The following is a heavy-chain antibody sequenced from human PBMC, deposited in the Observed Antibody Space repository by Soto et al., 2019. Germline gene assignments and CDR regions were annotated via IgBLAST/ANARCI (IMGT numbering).Heavy chain of an antibody. CDR1: GYTFSSYA. Sequence: ASLKVSCKASGYTFSSYAINWVRQAPGQGLEWMGWISAYDGSTNYAQKLQGRVTMTTDTSTTTAYMELSSLRFDDTAVYYCATPKPVGVPAAIEDDAFDIWGQGTMVTVSS. CDR2: ISAYDGST. V-gene: IGHV1-18*01. J-gene: IGHJ3*02. CDR3: ATPKPVGVPAAIEDDAFDI. D-gene: IGHD2-2*01.